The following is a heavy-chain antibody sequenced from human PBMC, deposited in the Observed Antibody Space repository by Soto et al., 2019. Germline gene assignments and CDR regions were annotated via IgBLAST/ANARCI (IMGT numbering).Heavy chain of an antibody. CDR2: ISYDGSNK. D-gene: IGHD3-22*01. CDR3: AKDTYYHDSSAYYVFDY. J-gene: IGHJ4*02. CDR1: GFTITDYG. V-gene: IGHV3-30*18. Sequence: QVQLEESGGGVVQPGRSLRLSCADSGFTITDYGMHWVRQAPGKGLEWVAVISYDGSNKNYADSVKGRFTISRDNSKNTLYLQMNSLRAEDTAVYYCAKDTYYHDSSAYYVFDYWGQGTLVTVSS.